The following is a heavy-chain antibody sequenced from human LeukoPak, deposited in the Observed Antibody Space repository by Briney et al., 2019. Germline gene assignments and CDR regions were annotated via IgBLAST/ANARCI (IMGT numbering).Heavy chain of an antibody. V-gene: IGHV4-34*01. Sequence: SETLSLTCAAYGGSFSGYYWSWIRQPPGKGLEWIGEINHSGSTNYNPSLKSRLSISIDTSKNQFALRLNSVTAADTAVYYCARGLPIISMLRGVKPSVMFDSWGQGTLVTVSS. J-gene: IGHJ5*01. CDR2: INHSGST. D-gene: IGHD3-10*01. CDR1: GGSFSGYY. CDR3: ARGLPIISMLRGVKPSVMFDS.